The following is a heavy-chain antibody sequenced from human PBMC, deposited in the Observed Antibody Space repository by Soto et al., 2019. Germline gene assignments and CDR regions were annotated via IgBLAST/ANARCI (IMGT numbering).Heavy chain of an antibody. D-gene: IGHD5-18*01. V-gene: IGHV4-31*03. Sequence: QVQLQESGPGLVKPSQTLSLTCTVSGGSINSGGYCWSWIRQHPGKGLDWIGCISYGGSTSYNPSLTSRVTIAVDTSKNPFSLKLTSVTAADPAVYYCSRGILVWGQGALITVSS. CDR2: ISYGGST. CDR3: SRGILV. J-gene: IGHJ4*02. CDR1: GGSINSGGYC.